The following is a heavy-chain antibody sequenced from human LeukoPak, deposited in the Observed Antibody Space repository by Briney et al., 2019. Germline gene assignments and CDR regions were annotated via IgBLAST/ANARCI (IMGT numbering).Heavy chain of an antibody. J-gene: IGHJ4*02. V-gene: IGHV4-4*09. D-gene: IGHD1-1*01. CDR3: ARRRTTGTTGYFDY. Sequence: SETLSLTCTISRGSISTYYWSWNRQPPGKGLEWIGYISTGGSTNYNPSLKSRVTISVDTSKNQFSLNLSSVTAADTAVYYCARRRTTGTTGYFDYWGQGTLVTVSS. CDR2: ISTGGST. CDR1: RGSISTYY.